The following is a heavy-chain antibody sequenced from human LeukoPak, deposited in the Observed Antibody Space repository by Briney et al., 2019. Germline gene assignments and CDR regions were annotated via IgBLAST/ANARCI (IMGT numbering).Heavy chain of an antibody. CDR2: IQYDASEK. J-gene: IGHJ4*02. CDR1: GFTFSSYG. CDR3: ASTGYSYGFN. V-gene: IGHV3-30*02. D-gene: IGHD5-18*01. Sequence: GGSLRLSCTASGFTFSSYGIHWVRQAPGKGLEWVAFIQYDASEKYYADSVKGRFTISRDNSKNTLYLQMNSLRAEDTAVYYCASTGYSYGFNWGQGTLVTVSS.